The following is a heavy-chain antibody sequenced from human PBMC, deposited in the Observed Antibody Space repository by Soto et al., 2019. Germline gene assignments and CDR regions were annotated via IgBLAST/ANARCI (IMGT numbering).Heavy chain of an antibody. V-gene: IGHV1-46*01. Sequence: QVQLVQSGAEVKKPGASVKISCTASGYTVTTHYMHWVRQAPGRGLEWMGAINPGSGAAKYTQTFQARVTMTRDTSTNTVYMEMSALRSDDTAVFYCARGGEVGVAGSAAFYMWGQGTMVTVSS. CDR3: ARGGEVGVAGSAAFYM. CDR1: GYTVTTHY. D-gene: IGHD3-3*01. J-gene: IGHJ3*02. CDR2: INPGSGAA.